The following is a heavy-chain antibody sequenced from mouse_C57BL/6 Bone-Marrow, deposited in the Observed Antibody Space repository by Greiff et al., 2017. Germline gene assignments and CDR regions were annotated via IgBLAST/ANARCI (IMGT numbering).Heavy chain of an antibody. CDR1: GFTFTGYW. V-gene: IGHV1-9*01. CDR2: ILPGSGST. D-gene: IGHD1-3*01. Sequence: QVQLKESGAELMKPGASVKLSCTATGFTFTGYWIEWVQQSPGHGLEWIGEILPGSGSTNYTEQFKGQGTFTADNTSNTAYMQLSSLTTEASYFYNGARSLYRNFWGQGTSVTVSS. J-gene: IGHJ4*01. CDR3: ARSLYRNF.